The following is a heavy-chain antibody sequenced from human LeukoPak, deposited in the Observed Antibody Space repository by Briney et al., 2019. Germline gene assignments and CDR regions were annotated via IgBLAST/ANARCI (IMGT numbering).Heavy chain of an antibody. CDR1: GGSISSYY. CDR3: ARGVYIAAAQYGY. J-gene: IGHJ4*02. Sequence: SETLSLTCTVSGGSISSYYWSWIRQPPGKGLEWIGYIYYSGTTNYNPSLKSRVTISVVTSKNQFSLKLSSVTAADTAVYYCARGVYIAAAQYGYWGQGTLVTVSS. D-gene: IGHD6-13*01. V-gene: IGHV4-59*01. CDR2: IYYSGTT.